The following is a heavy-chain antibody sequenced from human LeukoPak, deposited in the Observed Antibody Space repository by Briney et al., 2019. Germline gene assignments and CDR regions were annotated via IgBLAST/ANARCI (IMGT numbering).Heavy chain of an antibody. Sequence: GGSLRLSCAASGFTFSTYWMHWVRLPPGKGPLWVSRINGDGTTTNYADSVKGRFTISRDNAKNTLYLQMNSLRADDTAVYYCAEAASVRGISYWGQGTLVTVSS. CDR2: INGDGTTT. CDR3: AEAASVRGISY. V-gene: IGHV3-74*01. CDR1: GFTFSTYW. D-gene: IGHD3-10*01. J-gene: IGHJ4*02.